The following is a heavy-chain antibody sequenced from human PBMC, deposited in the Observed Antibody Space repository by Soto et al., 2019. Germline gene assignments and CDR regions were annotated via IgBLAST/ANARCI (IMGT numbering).Heavy chain of an antibody. J-gene: IGHJ6*02. CDR2: IYYSGST. Sequence: SETLSLTCTVSCGSISSSSYYWGWIRQPPGKGLEWIGSIYYSGSTYYNPSLKSRVTISVDTSKNQFSLKLSSVTAADTAVYYCAGNGCSSTSCYGYYYYYGMDVWGQGTTVTVSS. V-gene: IGHV4-39*01. CDR1: CGSISSSSYY. CDR3: AGNGCSSTSCYGYYYYYGMDV. D-gene: IGHD2-2*01.